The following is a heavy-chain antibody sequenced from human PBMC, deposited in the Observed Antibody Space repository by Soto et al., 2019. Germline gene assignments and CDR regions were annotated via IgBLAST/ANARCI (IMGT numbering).Heavy chain of an antibody. V-gene: IGHV3-66*01. D-gene: IGHD3-10*01. CDR1: GFTVSSNY. Sequence: EVQLVESGGGFFQSGGALRLSCAASGFTVSSNYMSWVRQAPGKGLEWVAYIYSIGSADYADSVKGRFTISRDNSRNTLYLQMNSLRVEDTAVYYCAAGDYASGSRDYWGQGTLVTVSS. J-gene: IGHJ4*02. CDR3: AAGDYASGSRDY. CDR2: IYSIGSA.